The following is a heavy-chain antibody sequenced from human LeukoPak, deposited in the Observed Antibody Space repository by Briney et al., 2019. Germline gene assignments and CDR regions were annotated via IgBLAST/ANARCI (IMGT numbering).Heavy chain of an antibody. CDR1: GFTFSSYE. CDR3: AKDSDYGDYVDY. D-gene: IGHD4-17*01. Sequence: LPGGSLRLSCVASGFTFSSYEMKWVRQVPGKGLEWVSYISGSVRTIYYADSVKGRFTISRDNSKNTLYLQMNSLRAEDTAVYYCAKDSDYGDYVDYWGQGTLVTVSS. V-gene: IGHV3-48*03. CDR2: ISGSVRTI. J-gene: IGHJ4*02.